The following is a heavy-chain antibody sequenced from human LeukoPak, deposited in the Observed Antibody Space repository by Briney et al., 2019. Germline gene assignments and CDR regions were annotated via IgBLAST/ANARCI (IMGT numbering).Heavy chain of an antibody. J-gene: IGHJ6*02. D-gene: IGHD4-17*01. CDR1: GFTFSSYW. Sequence: GGSLRLSCAASGFTFSSYWMHWVRQAPGKGLEWVAVIWYDGSNKYYADSVKGRFTISRDNSKNTLYLQMNSLRAEDTAVYYCARDDYGDPRLSYYYGMDVWGQGTTVTVSS. CDR2: IWYDGSNK. V-gene: IGHV3-33*08. CDR3: ARDDYGDPRLSYYYGMDV.